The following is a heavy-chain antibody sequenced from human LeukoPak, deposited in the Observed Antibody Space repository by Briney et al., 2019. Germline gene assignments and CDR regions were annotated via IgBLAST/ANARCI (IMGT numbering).Heavy chain of an antibody. CDR1: GYTFIKYG. CDR3: VRDADTSRGRDP. V-gene: IGHV1-18*01. CDR2: ISVVDGDV. D-gene: IGHD1-26*01. J-gene: IGHJ5*02. Sequence: ASVKVSCKASGYTFIKYGISWVRRAPGRGLEGMGWISVVDGDVDYAEDLQTRVTLTAERYTNTVYMELRSLRPDDTAEYYCVRDADTSRGRDPWGQGTLVKVSS.